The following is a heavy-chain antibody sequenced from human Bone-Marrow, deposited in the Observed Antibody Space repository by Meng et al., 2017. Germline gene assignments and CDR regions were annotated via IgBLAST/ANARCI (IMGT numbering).Heavy chain of an antibody. D-gene: IGHD3-22*01. CDR3: ARIIYDSLAFNI. Sequence: GESLKISCAASGFRFSSYAMHWVRQAPGKGLEWRAVISFDGNNKYQADSVKGRFTISRDNSKNTLYLQMNSLRAEDTAVYYCARIIYDSLAFNIWGQGTMVTVSS. V-gene: IGHV3-30*14. CDR1: GFRFSSYA. J-gene: IGHJ3*02. CDR2: ISFDGNNK.